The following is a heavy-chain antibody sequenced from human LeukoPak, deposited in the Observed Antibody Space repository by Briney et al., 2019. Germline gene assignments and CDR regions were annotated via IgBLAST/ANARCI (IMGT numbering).Heavy chain of an antibody. D-gene: IGHD1-1*01. Sequence: GGSLRLSCAASGFTFDDYGMSWVRQAPGKGLEWVSGINWNGGSTGYADSVKGRFTISRDNAKNSLYLQMNSLRAEDTALYHCARDGLERRSYYYGMDVWGQGTTVTVSS. J-gene: IGHJ6*02. CDR1: GFTFDDYG. CDR3: ARDGLERRSYYYGMDV. V-gene: IGHV3-20*01. CDR2: INWNGGST.